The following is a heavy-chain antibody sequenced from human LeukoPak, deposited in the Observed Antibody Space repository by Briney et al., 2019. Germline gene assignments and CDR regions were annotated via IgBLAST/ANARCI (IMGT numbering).Heavy chain of an antibody. CDR3: ARDGSLPDY. CDR1: GFTFSSYW. Sequence: GGSLRLSCAASGFTFSSYWMHWVRQAPGKGLVWVSRINSDGTTSYANSVKGRFTISRDNAKNTLYLQMNSLRAEDTAVYYCARDGSLPDYWGQGTLVTVSS. V-gene: IGHV3-74*01. J-gene: IGHJ4*02. CDR2: INSDGTT.